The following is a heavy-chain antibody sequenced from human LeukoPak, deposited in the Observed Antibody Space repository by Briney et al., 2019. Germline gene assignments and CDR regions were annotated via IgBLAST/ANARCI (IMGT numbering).Heavy chain of an antibody. Sequence: GGSLRLSCAASGVTFSSYGMHWVRQAPGKGLEWVAFIRYDGSNKYYADSVKGRFTISRDNSKNPLYLQMNSLRAEDTAVYYCAKDPQWLVPQYFQHWGQGTLVTVSS. CDR1: GVTFSSYG. CDR2: IRYDGSNK. J-gene: IGHJ1*01. V-gene: IGHV3-30*02. CDR3: AKDPQWLVPQYFQH. D-gene: IGHD6-19*01.